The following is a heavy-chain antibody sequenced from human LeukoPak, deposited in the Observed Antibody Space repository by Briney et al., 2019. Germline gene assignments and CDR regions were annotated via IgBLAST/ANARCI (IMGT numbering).Heavy chain of an antibody. CDR1: GGTFSSYT. Sequence: GASVKVSCKASGGTFSSYTISWVRQAPGQGLEWVGRIIPILGIANYAQKFQVRVTITADKSTSTAYMELSSLRSEDTAVYYCASGGGYSYGYIYYYYGMDVWGQATTVTVSS. CDR3: ASGGGYSYGYIYYYYGMDV. D-gene: IGHD5-18*01. V-gene: IGHV1-69*02. CDR2: IIPILGIA. J-gene: IGHJ6*02.